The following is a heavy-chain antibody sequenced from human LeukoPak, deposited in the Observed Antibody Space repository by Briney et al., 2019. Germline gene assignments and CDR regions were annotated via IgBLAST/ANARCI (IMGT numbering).Heavy chain of an antibody. CDR2: ISPGGGTT. D-gene: IGHD1-1*01. J-gene: IGHJ4*02. V-gene: IGHV3-23*01. CDR1: GFAFGSEA. CDR3: AKSRSGSANWALQIFDN. Sequence: PGGSLRLSCAVSGFAFGSEAMSWVRQPPARGLEWVASISPGGGTTYYADYMKGRSIISRDNSNNTLFEQMNSLRAEDTAVYYCAKSRSGSANWALQIFDNWGQGALVTVSS.